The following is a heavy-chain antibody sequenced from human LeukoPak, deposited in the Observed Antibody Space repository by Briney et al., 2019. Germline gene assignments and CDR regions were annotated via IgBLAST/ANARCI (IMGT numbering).Heavy chain of an antibody. Sequence: GGSLRLSCAAPGFTFSSYGMHWVRQAPVKGLEWVAFIRYDGSNKYYADSVKGRFTISRDNAKNSLYLQMNSLRAEDTALYYCARLKVAAGSNFDYWGQGTLVTVSS. D-gene: IGHD6-13*01. V-gene: IGHV3-30*02. CDR1: GFTFSSYG. CDR2: IRYDGSNK. CDR3: ARLKVAAGSNFDY. J-gene: IGHJ4*02.